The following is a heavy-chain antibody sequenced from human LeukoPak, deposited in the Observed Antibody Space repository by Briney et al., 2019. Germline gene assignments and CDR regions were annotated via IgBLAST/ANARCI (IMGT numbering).Heavy chain of an antibody. CDR2: TWYGGSKK. CDR3: ARVEHRGNCYFDD. V-gene: IGHV3-33*01. CDR1: GFTFRSYG. Sequence: PGGSLRLSCAASGFTFRSYGIHWVRQAPGKGLEWVTGTWYGGSKKYYTDSVKGRFTISRDNSKSTFHLQMNSVRAEDTAVYYCARVEHRGNCYFDDWGQGTLVAVCS. D-gene: IGHD1/OR15-1a*01. J-gene: IGHJ4*03.